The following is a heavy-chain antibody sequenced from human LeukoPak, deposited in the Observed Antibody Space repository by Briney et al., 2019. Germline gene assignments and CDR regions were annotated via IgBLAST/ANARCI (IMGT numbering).Heavy chain of an antibody. V-gene: IGHV3-30-3*01. CDR3: ARDTCGGDCYWALDC. D-gene: IGHD2-21*02. CDR1: GFIFNSYA. Sequence: GGSLRLSCAVSGFIFNSYAMHWVRQAPGKGLEWVALMSYDGSNKYYADSVKGRFTISRDNSKNTLYLQVNSLRAEDTAVYYCARDTCGGDCYWALDCWGQGTLVTVSS. CDR2: MSYDGSNK. J-gene: IGHJ4*02.